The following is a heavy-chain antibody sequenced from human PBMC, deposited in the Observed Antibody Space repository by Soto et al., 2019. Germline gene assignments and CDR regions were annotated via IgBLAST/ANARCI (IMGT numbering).Heavy chain of an antibody. D-gene: IGHD3-10*01. CDR2: ISAYNGNT. CDR3: ARNDYGSGSYYKGYYYYGMDV. J-gene: IGHJ6*02. V-gene: IGHV1-18*01. CDR1: GYTFTSYG. Sequence: ASVKVSCKASGYTFTSYGISWVRQAPGQGLEWMGWISAYNGNTNYAQKLQGRVTMTTDTSTSTAYMGLRSLRSDDTAVYYCARNDYGSGSYYKGYYYYGMDVWGQGTTVTVSS.